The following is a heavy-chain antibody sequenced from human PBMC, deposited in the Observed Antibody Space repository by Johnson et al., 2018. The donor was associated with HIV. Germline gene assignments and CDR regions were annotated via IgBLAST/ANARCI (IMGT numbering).Heavy chain of an antibody. V-gene: IGHV3-30-3*01. CDR3: ARGRASWELYDAFEI. J-gene: IGHJ3*02. D-gene: IGHD1-26*01. Sequence: QVQLVESGGGVVQPGRSLRLSCAASGFTFSSYAMHWVRQAPGKGLEWVAVISYDGSNKYYADSVKGRFIISRDNSKNTLYLQMSSLRAGDTAVYYCARGRASWELYDAFEIWGQGTMVIVSS. CDR2: ISYDGSNK. CDR1: GFTFSSYA.